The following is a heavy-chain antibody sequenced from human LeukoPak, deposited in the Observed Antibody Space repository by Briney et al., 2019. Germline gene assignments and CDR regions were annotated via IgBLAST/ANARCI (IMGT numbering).Heavy chain of an antibody. CDR2: IYYSGST. V-gene: IGHV4-59*01. Sequence: SETLSLTRTVAAGSISSNYWSWIRQPPGQGLEWIGYIYYSGSTNYNPSLKSRVIISVDTSKNQFSLKLSSVTAADTAVYYCAKVGYSGYDYDYWGQGTLVTVSS. J-gene: IGHJ4*02. CDR1: AGSISSNY. CDR3: AKVGYSGYDYDY. D-gene: IGHD5-12*01.